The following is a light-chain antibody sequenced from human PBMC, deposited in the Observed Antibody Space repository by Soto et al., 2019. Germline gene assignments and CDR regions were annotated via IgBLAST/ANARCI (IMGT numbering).Light chain of an antibody. CDR3: AAWDDSLSGRV. Sequence: QSVLTQPASVSGSPGQSIPISCTGTSSDVDNGYDSVSWYQQHPGKAPKLILYEVTNRPSGVSSRFSGSKSGTSASLAISGLRSEDEADYYCAAWDDSLSGRVFGTGTKVTVL. V-gene: IGLV2-14*01. CDR1: SSDVDNGYDS. CDR2: EVT. J-gene: IGLJ1*01.